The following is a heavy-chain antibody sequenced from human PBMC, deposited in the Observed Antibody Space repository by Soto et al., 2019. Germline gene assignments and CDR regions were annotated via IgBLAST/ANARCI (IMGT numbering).Heavy chain of an antibody. J-gene: IGHJ4*02. D-gene: IGHD3-10*02. Sequence: SETLSLTCTVSGGSISSYYWSWIRQPPGKGLEWIGFIFYSGSTSYNPSLKSRVTISVDTSENQFSLKLSSVPAADTAVYYCASMIGDPVLSFDSWGQGTLVTVSS. CDR3: ASMIGDPVLSFDS. CDR1: GGSISSYY. V-gene: IGHV4-59*01. CDR2: IFYSGST.